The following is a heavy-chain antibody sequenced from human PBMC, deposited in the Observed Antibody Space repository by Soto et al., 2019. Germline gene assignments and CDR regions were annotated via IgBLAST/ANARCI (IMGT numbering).Heavy chain of an antibody. CDR1: GGSFSGYY. CDR2: INHSGST. D-gene: IGHD6-13*01. CDR3: ARSWSSYYYYGMDV. Sequence: KTSETLSLTCAVYGGSFSGYYWSWIRQPPGKGLEWIGEINHSGSTNYNPSLKSRVTISVDTSKNQFSLKLSSVTAADTAVYYCARSWSSYYYYGMDVWGQGTTVTVSS. J-gene: IGHJ6*02. V-gene: IGHV4-34*01.